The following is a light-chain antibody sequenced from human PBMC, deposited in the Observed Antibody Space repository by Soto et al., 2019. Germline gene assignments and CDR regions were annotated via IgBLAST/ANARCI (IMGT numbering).Light chain of an antibody. CDR3: MQSIHFPLT. V-gene: IGKV2D-29*01. CDR2: EVS. Sequence: DIVMTQTPLSLSVTPGQAASISCKSSQSLLSGGKTYLYWYLQKPGQPPQLLMYEVSNRFSGVPDRFHGNGSGTDFTLKISRVEADDLGIYYCMQSIHFPLTFGQGTKVQIK. J-gene: IGKJ1*01. CDR1: QSLLSGGKTY.